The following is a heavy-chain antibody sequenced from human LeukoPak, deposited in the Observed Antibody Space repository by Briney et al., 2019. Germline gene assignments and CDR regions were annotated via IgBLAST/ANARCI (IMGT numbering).Heavy chain of an antibody. D-gene: IGHD6-13*01. CDR2: ISAYNGNT. Sequence: GASVKVSCKASGYTFTSYGISWVRQAPGQGLEWMGWISAYNGNTNYAQKLQGRVTMTTDTSTSTAYMELRSLRSDDTAVYYCAREGAFSSMQGSWFDPWGQGTLVTVSS. J-gene: IGHJ5*02. CDR3: AREGAFSSMQGSWFDP. CDR1: GYTFTSYG. V-gene: IGHV1-18*01.